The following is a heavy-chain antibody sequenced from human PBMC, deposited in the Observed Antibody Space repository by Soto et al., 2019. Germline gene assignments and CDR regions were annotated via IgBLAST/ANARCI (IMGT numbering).Heavy chain of an antibody. V-gene: IGHV3-7*05. CDR2: IKQDGSEK. CDR1: GFTFSSYW. Sequence: GGSLRLSCAASGFTFSSYWMSWVRQAPGKGLEWVANIKQDGSEKYYVDSVKGRFTISRDNAKNSLYLQMNSLRAEDTAAYYCARDPRFLEWTGIDYWGQGTLVTVSS. J-gene: IGHJ4*02. D-gene: IGHD3-3*01. CDR3: ARDPRFLEWTGIDY.